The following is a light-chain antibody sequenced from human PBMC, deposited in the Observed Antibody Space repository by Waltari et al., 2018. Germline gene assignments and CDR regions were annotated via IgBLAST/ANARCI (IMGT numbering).Light chain of an antibody. V-gene: IGLV2-14*01. CDR2: EVS. CDR1: SSDVGGFNY. J-gene: IGLJ1*01. CDR3: SSFTSSSVYV. Sequence: QSALTQPASVSGSPGQSITISCHGTSSDVGGFNYVSWYQQHPGKAPKLMIYEVSNRPSGVSSRFSGSKSGNTASLTISGLQAEDESDYYCSSFTSSSVYVFGTGTKVTVL.